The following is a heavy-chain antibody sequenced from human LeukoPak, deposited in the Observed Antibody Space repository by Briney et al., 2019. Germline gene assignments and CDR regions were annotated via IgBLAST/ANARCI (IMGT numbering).Heavy chain of an antibody. CDR1: GFTFSSYA. Sequence: GGSLRLSCAASGFTFSSYAMHWVRQAPGKGLEWVAVISYDGSNKYYADSVKGRFTISRDNSKNTLYLQMNSLRAEDTAVYYCARDHTVYYYDSSGYPPWFDPWGQGTLVTVSS. V-gene: IGHV3-30*04. D-gene: IGHD3-22*01. CDR2: ISYDGSNK. CDR3: ARDHTVYYYDSSGYPPWFDP. J-gene: IGHJ5*02.